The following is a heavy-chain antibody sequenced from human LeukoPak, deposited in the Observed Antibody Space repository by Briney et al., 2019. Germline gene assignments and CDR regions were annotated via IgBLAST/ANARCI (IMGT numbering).Heavy chain of an antibody. CDR2: ITSSATFI. CDR3: AKAPWDYYDSSGSRYFDY. CDR1: GFTFSSYE. Sequence: AGGSLRLSCAASGFTFSSYEMNWVRQAPGKGLEWVSHITSSATFIYYADSVKGRFTISRDNAKNSLYLQMNSLRAEDTAVYYCAKAPWDYYDSSGSRYFDYWGQGTLVTVSS. J-gene: IGHJ4*02. D-gene: IGHD3-22*01. V-gene: IGHV3-48*03.